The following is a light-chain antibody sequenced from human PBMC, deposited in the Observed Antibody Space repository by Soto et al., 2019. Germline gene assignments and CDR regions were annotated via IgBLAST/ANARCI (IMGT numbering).Light chain of an antibody. Sequence: QSVLTQPASVSGPPGQSIVISCNGSSSDVGSYDLVSWYLQYPGKAPKVIIFEGTKRPSGVSDRFSGSKSGNTASLTISGLQTEDEADYYCGTWDSSLSAVVFGGGTKLTVL. CDR2: EGT. V-gene: IGLV2-23*01. CDR3: GTWDSSLSAVV. CDR1: SSDVGSYDL. J-gene: IGLJ2*01.